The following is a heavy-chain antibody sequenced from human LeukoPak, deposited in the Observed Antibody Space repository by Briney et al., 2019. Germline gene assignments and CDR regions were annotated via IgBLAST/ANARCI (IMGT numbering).Heavy chain of an antibody. CDR1: GFTFSSYS. CDR2: ISSSSSYI. D-gene: IGHD6-13*01. J-gene: IGHJ4*02. CDR3: ARQWQLADLLDY. Sequence: GGSLRLSCAASGFTFSSYSMNWVRQAPGKGLEWVSSISSSSSYIHYADSVKGRFTISRDNAKNSLYLQMNSLRAEDTAVYYCARQWQLADLLDYWGQGTLVTVSS. V-gene: IGHV3-21*01.